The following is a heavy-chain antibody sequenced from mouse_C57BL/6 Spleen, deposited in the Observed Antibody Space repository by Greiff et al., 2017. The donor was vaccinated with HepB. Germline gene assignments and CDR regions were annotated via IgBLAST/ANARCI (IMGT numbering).Heavy chain of an antibody. CDR3: ARKNYYGSSYGFFLDY. CDR1: GYAFSSSW. D-gene: IGHD1-1*01. Sequence: QVQLKQSGPELVKPGASVKISCKASGYAFSSSWMNWVKQSPVKGLEWIGRIYPGDGDTNYNGKFKGKATLTADKSSSTAYMQLSSLTSEDSAVYFCARKNYYGSSYGFFLDYWGQGTSVTVSS. V-gene: IGHV1-82*01. CDR2: IYPGDGDT. J-gene: IGHJ4*01.